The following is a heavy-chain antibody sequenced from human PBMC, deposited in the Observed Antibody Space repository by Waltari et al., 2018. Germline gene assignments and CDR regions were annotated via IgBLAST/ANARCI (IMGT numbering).Heavy chain of an antibody. CDR3: ARDGRMVQGVIQAASDY. CDR2: IYYRGST. V-gene: IGHV4-39*07. CDR1: GGSISSSSYY. J-gene: IGHJ4*02. D-gene: IGHD3-10*01. Sequence: QLQLQESGPGLVKPSETLSLTCTVSGGSISSSSYYWGWIRQPPGKGLEWIGSIYYRGSTYYNPSLKSRVTRSVDTSKNQFSLKLSSVTAADTAVYYCARDGRMVQGVIQAASDYWGQGTLVTVSS.